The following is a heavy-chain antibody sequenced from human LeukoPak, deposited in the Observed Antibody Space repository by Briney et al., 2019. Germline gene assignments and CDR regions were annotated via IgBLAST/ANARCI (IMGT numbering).Heavy chain of an antibody. J-gene: IGHJ4*02. CDR2: ISSGGTT. CDR1: GFTVSNNY. V-gene: IGHV3-53*01. Sequence: GGSLRLSCAASGFTVSNNYMSWVRQAPGKGLEWVSAISSGGTTFYADSVKGRFTFSRDNSKNTLYLQMNSLRAEDTALYYCAKDRDGYSPDYWGQGTLVTVSS. D-gene: IGHD5-24*01. CDR3: AKDRDGYSPDY.